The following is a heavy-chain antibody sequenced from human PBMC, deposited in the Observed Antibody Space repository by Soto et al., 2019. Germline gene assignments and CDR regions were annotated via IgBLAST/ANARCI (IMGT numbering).Heavy chain of an antibody. Sequence: EVQLVESGGGLVQPGESLRLSCAASGFTFSYYWMHWVRQTPGKGLLWVSHIHNDGSRTTYADSVKGRFTISRDNDRNTVYLQMNSLRDDDTAVYYCARGDRGAFDLWGQGTAVTVSS. J-gene: IGHJ3*01. CDR2: IHNDGSRT. D-gene: IGHD1-26*01. V-gene: IGHV3-74*03. CDR1: GFTFSYYW. CDR3: ARGDRGAFDL.